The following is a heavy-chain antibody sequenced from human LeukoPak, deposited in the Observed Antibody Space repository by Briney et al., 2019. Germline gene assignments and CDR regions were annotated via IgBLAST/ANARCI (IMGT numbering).Heavy chain of an antibody. J-gene: IGHJ4*02. CDR3: ATGASTYYYETSGPF. CDR2: MSYDGTNK. Sequence: PGGSLRLSCGASGFVFTSYAMHWVRQAPGKGPEWVTLMSYDGTNKYYADSVKGRFTISRDNSKNTLYLQMNSLRAEDTAVYYCATGASTYYYETSGPFWGQGTLVTVSS. CDR1: GFVFTSYA. D-gene: IGHD3-22*01. V-gene: IGHV3-30-3*01.